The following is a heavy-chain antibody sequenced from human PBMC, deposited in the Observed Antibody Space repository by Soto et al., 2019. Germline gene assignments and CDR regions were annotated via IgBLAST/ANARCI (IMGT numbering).Heavy chain of an antibody. CDR1: GGSISSGGYY. V-gene: IGHV4-61*08. D-gene: IGHD3-10*01. CDR3: ARSVVGLGYYGSGSYSYYGMDV. J-gene: IGHJ6*02. CDR2: IYYSGST. Sequence: SETLSLTCTVSGGSISSGGYYWSWIRQHPGKGLEWIGYIYYSGSTNYNPSLKSRVTISVDTSKNQFSLKLSSVTAADTAVYYCARSVVGLGYYGSGSYSYYGMDVWGQGTTVTVSS.